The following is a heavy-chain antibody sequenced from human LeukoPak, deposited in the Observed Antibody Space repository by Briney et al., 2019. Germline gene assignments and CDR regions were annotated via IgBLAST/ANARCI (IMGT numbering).Heavy chain of an antibody. CDR3: ASNWGGDEYYFDY. D-gene: IGHD7-27*01. Sequence: SETLSLTCTASGGSISSSSYYWGWIRQPPGKGLEWIGSIYYSGSTYYNPSLKSRVNISVDTSKNQFSLKLSSVTAADTAVYYCASNWGGDEYYFDYWGQGSLVTVTS. V-gene: IGHV4-39*01. CDR1: GGSISSSSYY. CDR2: IYYSGST. J-gene: IGHJ4*02.